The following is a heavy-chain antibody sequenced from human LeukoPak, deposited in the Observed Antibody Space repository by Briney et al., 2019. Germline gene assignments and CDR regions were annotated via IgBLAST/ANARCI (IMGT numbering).Heavy chain of an antibody. Sequence: GGSLRLSCAASGFTFSSYSTNWVRQAPGKGLEWLSYISSSSSTIYYADSVKGRFTISRDNAKNSLYLQMNSLRAEDTGVYYCARARVVTGDFDYWGQGTLVTVSS. CDR2: ISSSSSTI. CDR3: ARARVVTGDFDY. D-gene: IGHD2-21*02. V-gene: IGHV3-48*01. J-gene: IGHJ4*02. CDR1: GFTFSSYS.